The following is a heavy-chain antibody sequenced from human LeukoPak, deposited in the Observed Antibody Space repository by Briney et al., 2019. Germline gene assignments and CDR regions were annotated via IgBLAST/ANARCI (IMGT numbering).Heavy chain of an antibody. J-gene: IGHJ6*02. Sequence: PGRSLRLSCAASGFTFDDYAMHWVRQAPGKGLEWVSGISWNSGSIGYADSVKGRFTISRDNAKNSLYLQMNSLRAEDTALYYCAKAASYSSSWAYYYYYGMDVWGQGTTVTVSS. D-gene: IGHD6-13*01. CDR1: GFTFDDYA. CDR2: ISWNSGSI. V-gene: IGHV3-9*01. CDR3: AKAASYSSSWAYYYYYGMDV.